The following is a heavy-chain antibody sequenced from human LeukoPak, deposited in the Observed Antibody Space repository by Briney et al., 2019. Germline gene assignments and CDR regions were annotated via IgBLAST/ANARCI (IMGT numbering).Heavy chain of an antibody. CDR3: AKPYRGPSAFDV. CDR1: GGSMSSSSYY. D-gene: IGHD1-14*01. Sequence: SSETLSLTCTVSGGSMSSSSYYWGWIRQPPGMALEWIGNIYYSGSTYYNPSLKSRVTISVDASKNQFSLKLRSRTGADAAANNCAKPYRGPSAFDVGGQGTMVSLSS. CDR2: IYYSGST. V-gene: IGHV4-39*01. J-gene: IGHJ3*01.